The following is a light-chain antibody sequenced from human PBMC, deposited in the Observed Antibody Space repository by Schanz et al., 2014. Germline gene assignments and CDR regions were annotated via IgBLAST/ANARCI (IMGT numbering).Light chain of an antibody. Sequence: DIQLTQSPSSLSASVGDRVTITCRASRGISSWLAWYQQKPGKAPKVLISDASSLESGVPSRFSGSGSGTEFTLTISSLQPDDFATYYCQQYNSYSYTFGQGTKLEIK. V-gene: IGKV1-5*01. CDR2: DAS. CDR1: RGISSW. J-gene: IGKJ2*01. CDR3: QQYNSYSYT.